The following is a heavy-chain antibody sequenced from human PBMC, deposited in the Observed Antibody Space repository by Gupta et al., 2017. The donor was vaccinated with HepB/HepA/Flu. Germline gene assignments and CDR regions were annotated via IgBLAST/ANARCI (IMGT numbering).Heavy chain of an antibody. J-gene: IGHJ5*02. D-gene: IGHD5/OR15-5a*01. CDR3: ARAYTCLDL. CDR1: GFPLSRYD. CDR2: IKSDERST. Sequence: EVQLVESGGGLGQPGGSLRLSCAASGFPLSRYDIHWVRQVPGRGLVWVSRIKSDERSTIYADFVRGRFTISRDSAKNTVYLQMNSLRAEDTAVYYCARAYTCLDLWGQGTLVTVSS. V-gene: IGHV3-74*01.